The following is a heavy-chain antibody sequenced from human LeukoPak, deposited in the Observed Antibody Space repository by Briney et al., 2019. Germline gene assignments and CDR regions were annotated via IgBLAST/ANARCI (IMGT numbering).Heavy chain of an antibody. Sequence: KTSETLSLTCAVYGGSFSDYYWNWIRQPPGKGLEWIGEISQSGSTTYSPSLRGRVTIGVDPSKNQFSLQVISVTAADTAVYYCAKGRAATVSVFAPAAIKTLVRFDTWGQGTLVTVSS. CDR3: AKGRAATVSVFAPAAIKTLVRFDT. CDR1: GGSFSDYY. V-gene: IGHV4-34*01. CDR2: ISQSGST. J-gene: IGHJ5*02. D-gene: IGHD2-2*01.